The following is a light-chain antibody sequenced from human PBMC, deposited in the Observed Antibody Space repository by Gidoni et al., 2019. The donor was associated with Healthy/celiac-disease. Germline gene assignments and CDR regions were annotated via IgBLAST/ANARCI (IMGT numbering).Light chain of an antibody. V-gene: IGKV1-33*01. CDR1: QYISNS. CDR3: QQYDNLPYT. Sequence: DIQQTQSPSSLSASVGDRVTITCQSSQYISNSLNWYQQKPGKAPKLLIYDASNLETGVPARFSGSGSGTDFTFTISSLQPEDIATYYCQQYDNLPYTFGQGTKLEIK. CDR2: DAS. J-gene: IGKJ2*01.